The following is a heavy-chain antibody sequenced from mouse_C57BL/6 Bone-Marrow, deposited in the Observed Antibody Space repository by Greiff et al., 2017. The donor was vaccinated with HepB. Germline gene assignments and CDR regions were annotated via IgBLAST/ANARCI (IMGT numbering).Heavy chain of an antibody. V-gene: IGHV1-26*01. D-gene: IGHD4-1*01. Sequence: EVQLQQSGPELVKPGASVKISCKASGYTFTDYYMNWVKQSHGKSLEWIGDINPNNGGTSYNQKFKGKATLTVDKSSSTAYMELRSLTSEDSAVYYCASWGYAMDYWGQGTSVTVSS. J-gene: IGHJ4*01. CDR1: GYTFTDYY. CDR2: INPNNGGT. CDR3: ASWGYAMDY.